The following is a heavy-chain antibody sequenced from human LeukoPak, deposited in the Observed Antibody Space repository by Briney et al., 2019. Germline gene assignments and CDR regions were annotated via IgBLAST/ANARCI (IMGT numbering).Heavy chain of an antibody. CDR2: IYYSGST. J-gene: IGHJ3*02. D-gene: IGHD3-10*01. CDR3: ASGLWFGELNI. CDR1: GGSISSGDYY. Sequence: PSQTLSLTCTVSGGSISSGDYYWSWIRQSPGKGLEWIGYIYYSGSTYYNPSLKSRVTISVDASKNQFSLKLSSVTAADTAVYYCASGLWFGELNIWGQGTMVTVSS. V-gene: IGHV4-30-4*08.